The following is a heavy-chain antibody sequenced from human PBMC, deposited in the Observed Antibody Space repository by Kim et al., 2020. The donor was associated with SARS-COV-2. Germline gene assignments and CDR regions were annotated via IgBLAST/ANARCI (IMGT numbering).Heavy chain of an antibody. Sequence: SETLSLTCTVSGGSISTYYWNWIRQSPQKGLEWIGFISYSGSTNYNPSLKSRVAISVDSSKNQFSLNLSSVTAADTAVYYCARGGVKQWLGLWGRGTLVTFSS. CDR1: GGSISTYY. V-gene: IGHV4-59*13. CDR2: ISYSGST. CDR3: ARGGVKQWLGL. D-gene: IGHD6-19*01. J-gene: IGHJ2*01.